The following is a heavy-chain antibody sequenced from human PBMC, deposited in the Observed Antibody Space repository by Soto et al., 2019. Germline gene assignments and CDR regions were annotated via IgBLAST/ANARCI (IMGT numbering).Heavy chain of an antibody. J-gene: IGHJ4*02. D-gene: IGHD2-21*02. Sequence: SETLSLTCTVTGDSISSRSYYWGWIRQPPGKGLERIGSIYYSGSTYNNPSLRSRVSMSIDTSKDQFSLKLKSVTAADTALYFCARQRTSVLTQAYFHVWGPGSLVTVSS. CDR1: GDSISSRSYY. V-gene: IGHV4-39*01. CDR3: ARQRTSVLTQAYFHV. CDR2: IYYSGST.